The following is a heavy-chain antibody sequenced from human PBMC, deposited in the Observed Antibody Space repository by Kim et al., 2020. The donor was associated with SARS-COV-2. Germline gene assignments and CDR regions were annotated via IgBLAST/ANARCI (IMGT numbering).Heavy chain of an antibody. V-gene: IGHV3-64D*08. Sequence: GGSLRLSCSASGFTFSSSAMHWVRQAPGKGLVYVSAINSNGFTTYYEDSVKGRFTISRDNSKNTLYLQMRSLSAEDTAVYYCVRALGLSAGYGGR. CDR1: GFTFSSSA. CDR2: INSNGFTT. J-gene: IGHJ2*01. CDR3: VRALGLSAGY. D-gene: IGHD3-9*01.